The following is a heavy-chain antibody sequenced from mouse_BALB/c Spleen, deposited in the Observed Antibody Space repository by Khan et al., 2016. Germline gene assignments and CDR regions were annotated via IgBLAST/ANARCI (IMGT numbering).Heavy chain of an antibody. Sequence: QIQLVQSGPELKKPGETVKISCKAAGYTFTNYGMNWVKQAPGKNLKWMGWINTYTGEPTYVDDFKGRFAFSLETSATTAFLQINNLKNEDMATYFCARWEFDFWGQGTLVTVSA. V-gene: IGHV9-1*02. J-gene: IGHJ3*01. CDR1: GYTFTNYG. CDR2: INTYTGEP. D-gene: IGHD4-1*01. CDR3: ARWEFDF.